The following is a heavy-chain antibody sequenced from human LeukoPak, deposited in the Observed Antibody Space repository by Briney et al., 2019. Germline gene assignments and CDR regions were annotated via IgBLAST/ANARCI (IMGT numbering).Heavy chain of an antibody. V-gene: IGHV3-30-3*01. CDR1: GFTFSSYA. CDR2: IPYDGSNK. CDR3: ARVVAVYYFDY. D-gene: IGHD5-12*01. Sequence: PGGSLRLSCAASGFTFSSYAMHWVRQAPGKGLEWVAVIPYDGSNKYYADSVKGRFTISRDNSKNTLYLQMNSLRAEDTAVYYCARVVAVYYFDYWGQGTLVTVSS. J-gene: IGHJ4*02.